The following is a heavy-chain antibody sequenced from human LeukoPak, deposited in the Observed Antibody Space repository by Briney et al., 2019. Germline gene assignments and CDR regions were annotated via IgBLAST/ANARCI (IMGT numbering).Heavy chain of an antibody. J-gene: IGHJ4*02. CDR2: ISSSSYI. CDR3: ARSTGPPFWSGYSMYYFDY. Sequence: GGSLRLSCAVSGFTFSSYSMNWVRQAPGKGLEWVSSISSSSYIYYADSVKGRFTISRDNAKNSLYLQMNSLRAEDTAVYYCARSTGPPFWSGYSMYYFDYWGQGTLVTVSS. D-gene: IGHD3-3*01. V-gene: IGHV3-21*01. CDR1: GFTFSSYS.